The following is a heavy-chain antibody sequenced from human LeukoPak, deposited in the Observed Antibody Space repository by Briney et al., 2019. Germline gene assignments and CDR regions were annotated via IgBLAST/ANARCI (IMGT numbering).Heavy chain of an antibody. Sequence: PGGSLRLSCAASGFTFSSYAMHWVRQAPGKGLEWVTIISYDGSNKYYADSVKGRFTIFRDNSKNTLYLQMNSLRADDTAVYYCAAAAGKSLYYHYYMDVWGKGTTVTVSS. D-gene: IGHD6-13*01. CDR3: AAAAGKSLYYHYYMDV. V-gene: IGHV3-30-3*01. CDR2: ISYDGSNK. J-gene: IGHJ6*03. CDR1: GFTFSSYA.